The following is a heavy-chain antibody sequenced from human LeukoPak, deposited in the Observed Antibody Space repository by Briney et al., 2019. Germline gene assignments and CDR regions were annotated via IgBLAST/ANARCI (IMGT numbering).Heavy chain of an antibody. V-gene: IGHV4-34*01. CDR1: GGSFSGYY. D-gene: IGHD2-2*01. J-gene: IGHJ4*02. Sequence: ASETLSLTCAVYGGSFSGYYWSWIRQPPGKGLEWIGQINHSGSTNYNPSLKSRVTISVDTSKNQFSMKLSSVTAADTGVYYCAKGLGYCSSTSCPHFDYWGQGTLVTVSS. CDR2: INHSGST. CDR3: AKGLGYCSSTSCPHFDY.